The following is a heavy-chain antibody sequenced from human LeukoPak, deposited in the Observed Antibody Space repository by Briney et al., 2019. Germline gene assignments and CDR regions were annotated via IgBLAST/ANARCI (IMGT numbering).Heavy chain of an antibody. CDR2: VYRSGST. J-gene: IGHJ5*02. V-gene: IGHV4-38-2*02. D-gene: IGHD6-13*01. Sequence: PSETLSLTCTVSGYSISSAYCWGWIRQPPGKGLEWIGSVYRSGSTNYNPSLKSRVTISVDTSKNQFSLKLSSVTAADTAVYYCARDDSSQGSFDPWGQGTLVTVSS. CDR3: ARDDSSQGSFDP. CDR1: GYSISSAYC.